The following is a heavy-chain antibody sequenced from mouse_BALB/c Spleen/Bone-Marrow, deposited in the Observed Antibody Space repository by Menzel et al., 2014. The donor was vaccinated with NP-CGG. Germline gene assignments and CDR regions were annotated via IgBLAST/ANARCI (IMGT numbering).Heavy chain of an antibody. J-gene: IGHJ3*01. Sequence: VPLPQSGAEVVRPGGSVKLSCKASDYSFNSYWMNWVKQRPGQGLEWIGMIHPSDSETRLNQKFKDKATLTVDKSSSTAYMQLSSPTSEDSGGYYCARRGCDKGLAYGGQGTVVTGSA. V-gene: IGHV1-61*01. CDR1: DYSFNSYW. CDR3: ARRGCDKGLAY. CDR2: IHPSDSET.